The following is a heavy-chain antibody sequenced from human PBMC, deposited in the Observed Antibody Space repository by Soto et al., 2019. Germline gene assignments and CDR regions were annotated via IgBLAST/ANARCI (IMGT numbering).Heavy chain of an antibody. CDR1: GFTFSSYS. D-gene: IGHD6-13*01. Sequence: PGGSLRLSCAASGFTFSSYSMNWVRQAPGKGLEWVSSISSSSSYIYYADSVKGRFTISRDNAKNSLYLQMNSLRAEDMTVYYFAREPGRSSCYAFQYWGQITLVTFCS. J-gene: IGHJ4*02. CDR2: ISSSSSYI. CDR3: AREPGRSSCYAFQY. V-gene: IGHV3-21*01.